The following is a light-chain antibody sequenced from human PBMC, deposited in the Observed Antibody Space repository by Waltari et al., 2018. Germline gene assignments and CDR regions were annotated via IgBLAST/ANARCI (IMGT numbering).Light chain of an antibody. CDR3: QTGGHGTWV. Sequence: LVRTQSPSASASLVASVKLTCSLSSGYSSNVIAWLQQQPGKGPRYLMKVNSDGSHRKGDDIPDRFSASNSGTEYYLTISSLQSEDEADYYCQTGGHGTWVFGGGTKLTVL. V-gene: IGLV4-69*01. CDR2: VNSDGSH. CDR1: SGYSSNV. J-gene: IGLJ3*02.